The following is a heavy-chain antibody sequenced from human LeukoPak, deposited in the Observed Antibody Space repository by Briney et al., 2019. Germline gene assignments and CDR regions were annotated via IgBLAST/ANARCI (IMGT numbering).Heavy chain of an antibody. CDR1: GGSISSSSYY. J-gene: IGHJ4*02. Sequence: PSETLSLTCTVSGGSISSSSYYWGWIRQPPGKGLEWIESFYYSGSTYYNPSLKSRVTISIDTSKNQFSLKLSSVTAADTAVYYCARLDRSWFYYFDYWGQGTLVTVSS. D-gene: IGHD3-10*01. V-gene: IGHV4-39*01. CDR3: ARLDRSWFYYFDY. CDR2: FYYSGST.